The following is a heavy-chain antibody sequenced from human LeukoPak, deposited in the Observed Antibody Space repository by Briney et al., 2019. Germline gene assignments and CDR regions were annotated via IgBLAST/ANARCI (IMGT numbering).Heavy chain of an antibody. CDR3: VRTYGGGHTAIDT. CDR1: GFTFSDHY. J-gene: IGHJ3*02. Sequence: GGSLRLSCAASGFTFSDHYMDWVRQAPGKGLEWVARSRNKANSYTTEYAASVRGRITISRDDSKHSLYLQMNSLNTEDTAVYYCVRTYGGGHTAIDTWGQGTMVTVSS. V-gene: IGHV3-72*01. CDR2: SRNKANSYTT. D-gene: IGHD2-8*01.